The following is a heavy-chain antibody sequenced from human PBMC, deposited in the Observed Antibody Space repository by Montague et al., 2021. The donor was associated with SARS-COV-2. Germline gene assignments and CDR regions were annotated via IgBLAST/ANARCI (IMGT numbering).Heavy chain of an antibody. Sequence: SLRLSCAASGFTFSSHWMHWVRQLPGKGLLWVSRINTDGTITNYADSVKGRFPISRDNAKNSMYLQMNSLRVEDTAVYYCATDRTVAPGYGFDPWGQGTLVTVSS. V-gene: IGHV3-74*01. CDR3: ATDRTVAPGYGFDP. CDR1: GFTFSSHW. CDR2: INTDGTIT. J-gene: IGHJ5*02. D-gene: IGHD3-9*01.